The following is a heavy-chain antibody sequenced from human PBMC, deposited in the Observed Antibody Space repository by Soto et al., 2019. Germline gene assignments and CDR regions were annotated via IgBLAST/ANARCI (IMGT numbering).Heavy chain of an antibody. CDR1: GYTFTSYG. Sequence: GASVKVSCKASGYTFTSYGISWVRQAPGQGPEWMGWISAYNGNTNYAQKLQSRVTMTTDTSTSTAYMELRSLRSDDTGVYYCARHPGRAPYAFDIWGQGTMVTVSS. CDR2: ISAYNGNT. V-gene: IGHV1-18*04. CDR3: ARHPGRAPYAFDI. J-gene: IGHJ3*02.